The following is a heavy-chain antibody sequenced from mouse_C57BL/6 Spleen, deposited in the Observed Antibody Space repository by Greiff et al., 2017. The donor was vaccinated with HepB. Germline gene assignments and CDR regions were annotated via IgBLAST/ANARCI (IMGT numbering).Heavy chain of an antibody. J-gene: IGHJ4*01. CDR2: INPSNGGT. V-gene: IGHV1-53*01. CDR1: GYTFTSYW. D-gene: IGHD1-1*01. CDR3: ASGVTTVVAKAMDY. Sequence: QVQLQQSGTELVKPGASVKLSCKASGYTFTSYWMHWVKQRPGQGLEWIGNINPSNGGTNYNEKFKSKATRTVDKSSSTAYLQLSSLTSEDSAVYYCASGVTTVVAKAMDYWGQGTSVTVSS.